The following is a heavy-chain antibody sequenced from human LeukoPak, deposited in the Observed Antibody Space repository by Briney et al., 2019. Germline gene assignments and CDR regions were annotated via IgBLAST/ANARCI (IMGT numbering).Heavy chain of an antibody. J-gene: IGHJ5*02. CDR1: GFTFSSYW. V-gene: IGHV3-7*01. CDR2: IKQDGSEK. D-gene: IGHD2-2*01. Sequence: PAGSLRLSCAASGFTFSSYWMSWVRQAPGKGLEWVANIKQDGSEKYYVDSVKGRFTISRDNAKNSLYLQMNSLRAEDTAVYYCARDDCSGISFYHNWFAPWGQGTLVTVSS. CDR3: ARDDCSGISFYHNWFAP.